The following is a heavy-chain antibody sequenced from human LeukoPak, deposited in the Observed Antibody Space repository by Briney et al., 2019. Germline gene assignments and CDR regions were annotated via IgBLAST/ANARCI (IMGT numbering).Heavy chain of an antibody. D-gene: IGHD6-13*01. CDR3: ARSKMVAQQLGDWFDP. J-gene: IGHJ5*02. Sequence: GGSVKVSCKASGYTFTGYYMHWVRQAPGQGLEWMGWINAHSGGTNYIQKFQGRVTMTRDTSITTAYMELNMLRSDYTALYYCARSKMVAQQLGDWFDPWGQGTLVTVSS. CDR1: GYTFTGYY. CDR2: INAHSGGT. V-gene: IGHV1-2*02.